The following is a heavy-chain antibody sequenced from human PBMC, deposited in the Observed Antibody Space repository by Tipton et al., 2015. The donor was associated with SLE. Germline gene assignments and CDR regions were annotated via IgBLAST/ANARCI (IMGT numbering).Heavy chain of an antibody. J-gene: IGHJ6*03. D-gene: IGHD1-26*01. CDR2: INPSGGST. V-gene: IGHV1-46*01. CDR1: GYTFTNYY. Sequence: QVQLVQSGAEVKKPGASVKVSCKASGYTFTNYYMHWMRQAPGQGLEWMGIINPSGGSTNYAQKFQGRVTMTSDTSTSTVYMELSSLRSGDTAVYYCARDPTPIVGTDYYYYYYMDVWGKGTTVTVSS. CDR3: ARDPTPIVGTDYYYYYYMDV.